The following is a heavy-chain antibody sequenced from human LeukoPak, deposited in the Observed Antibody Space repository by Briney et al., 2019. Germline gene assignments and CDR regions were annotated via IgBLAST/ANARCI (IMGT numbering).Heavy chain of an antibody. J-gene: IGHJ6*03. CDR2: IKQDGSEK. CDR1: GFTFSSYW. D-gene: IGHD5-12*01. Sequence: GGSLRLSCAASGFTFSSYWMSWVRQAAGKGLEWVANIKQDGSEKYYVDSVKGRFTISRDNAKNSLYLQMNSLRAEDTAVYYCAKGGGYEAQYYYYLDVWGKGTTVTISS. CDR3: AKGGGYEAQYYYYLDV. V-gene: IGHV3-7*01.